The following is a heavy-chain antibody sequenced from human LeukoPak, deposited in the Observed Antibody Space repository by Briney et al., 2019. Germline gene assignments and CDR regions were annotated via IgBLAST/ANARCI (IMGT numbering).Heavy chain of an antibody. D-gene: IGHD6-19*01. CDR2: VSGSGDNT. CDR1: GLTFSSYA. Sequence: PGGSLRLSCAASGLTFSSYAMHWVRQAPGKGLGWVSAVSGSGDNTYYTDSVKGRFTISRDKSKNTLYLQMNSLRAEDTAVYYCAKGLAVAGHFDYWGQGTLVTVSS. J-gene: IGHJ4*02. V-gene: IGHV3-23*01. CDR3: AKGLAVAGHFDY.